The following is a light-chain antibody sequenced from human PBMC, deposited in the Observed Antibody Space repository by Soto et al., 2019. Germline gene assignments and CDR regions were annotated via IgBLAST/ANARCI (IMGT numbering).Light chain of an antibody. V-gene: IGKV1-5*01. CDR1: QSINSW. Sequence: DIQMTQSPSTLSASVGDRVTITCRASQSINSWLAWYQQKPGRAPKLLIYDASTLESGVPSTFSGSGSGTEFTLTIISLQPDDFATYYCQQYSSYVSFGGGTKVDIK. CDR2: DAS. CDR3: QQYSSYVS. J-gene: IGKJ4*01.